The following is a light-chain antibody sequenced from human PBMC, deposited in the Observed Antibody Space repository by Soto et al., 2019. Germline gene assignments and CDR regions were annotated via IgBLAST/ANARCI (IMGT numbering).Light chain of an antibody. Sequence: DIKLTQSPSFLSASVGDRVTITCRASQGISSYLAWYQQKPGKAPKLLIYAASTLKSGVPSRFSGSGSGTEFTLPISSLQPEDFATYYCQQLNSYPFLTFGGGTKVEIK. J-gene: IGKJ4*01. CDR1: QGISSY. CDR3: QQLNSYPFLT. CDR2: AAS. V-gene: IGKV1-9*01.